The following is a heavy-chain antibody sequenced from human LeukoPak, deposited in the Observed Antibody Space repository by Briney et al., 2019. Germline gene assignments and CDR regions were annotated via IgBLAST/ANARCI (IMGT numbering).Heavy chain of an antibody. V-gene: IGHV3-23*01. CDR3: AELGITMIGGV. D-gene: IGHD3-10*02. CDR2: VSGIGDRT. J-gene: IGHJ6*04. CDR1: GFTFSSYS. Sequence: GGSLRLSCTASGFTFSSYSMNWVRQAPGKGLEWVSYVSGIGDRTYYADSVKGRFTVSRDNSKNTLNLRMNSLRAEDTAVYYCAELGITMIGGVWGKGTTVTISS.